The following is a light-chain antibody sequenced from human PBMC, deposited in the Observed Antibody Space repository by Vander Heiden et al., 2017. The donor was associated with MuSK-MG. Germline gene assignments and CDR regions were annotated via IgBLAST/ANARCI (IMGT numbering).Light chain of an antibody. V-gene: IGLV6-57*01. CDR2: DDY. CDR3: QSDESNNVV. Sequence: FMLPQPHSLSESPGKTVTISCTRSSGTIAFNYVQWYQQRPGSPPTIVIYDDYKRPSGVPDRCSASSDSSSNSASLTIAGLKTEDEADYYWQSDESNNVVFGGGTKLTVL. J-gene: IGLJ7*01. CDR1: SGTIAFNY.